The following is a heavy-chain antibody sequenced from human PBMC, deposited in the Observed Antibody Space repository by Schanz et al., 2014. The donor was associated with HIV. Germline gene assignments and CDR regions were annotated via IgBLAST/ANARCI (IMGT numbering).Heavy chain of an antibody. CDR3: ARHLRGDSGLSTY. V-gene: IGHV4-39*01. CDR1: GGSISSGTYY. Sequence: QLQLQESGPGLVKPWETLSLTCTVSGGSISSGTYYWAWIRQAPGKGLEWIGNIYYTAKTHYNPSLRGRFIWSVDSSKTQFPRPLPSVTAADTAIYYCARHLRGDSGLSTYWGQGALVLVSS. D-gene: IGHD3-22*01. CDR2: IYYTAKT. J-gene: IGHJ4*02.